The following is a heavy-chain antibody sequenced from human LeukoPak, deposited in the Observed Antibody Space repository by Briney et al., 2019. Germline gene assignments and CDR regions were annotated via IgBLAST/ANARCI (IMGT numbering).Heavy chain of an antibody. V-gene: IGHV3-11*01. CDR3: AREARATPDF. D-gene: IGHD1-26*01. CDR1: GFRFSGHY. CDR2: ITSSGDFV. J-gene: IGHJ4*02. Sequence: GGSLRLSCAASGFRFSGHYMRWIRQAPGTGLEWISYITSSGDFVNYADSVKGRFTISRDNAKNSLYLQMNSLRAEDTAVYYCAREARATPDFWGQGTVVTVSS.